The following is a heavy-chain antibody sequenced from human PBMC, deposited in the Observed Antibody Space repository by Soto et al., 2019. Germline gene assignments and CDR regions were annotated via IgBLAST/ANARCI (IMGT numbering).Heavy chain of an antibody. CDR3: ARFTDIVATSYFDY. D-gene: IGHD5-12*01. CDR2: IYYSGST. V-gene: IGHV4-59*01. J-gene: IGHJ4*02. Sequence: SETLSLTCTVSGGSISSYYWSWIRQPPGKGLEWIGYIYYSGSTNYNPSLKSRVTISVDTSKNQFSLKLSSVTAADTAVYYCARFTDIVATSYFDYWGQGTLVTV. CDR1: GGSISSYY.